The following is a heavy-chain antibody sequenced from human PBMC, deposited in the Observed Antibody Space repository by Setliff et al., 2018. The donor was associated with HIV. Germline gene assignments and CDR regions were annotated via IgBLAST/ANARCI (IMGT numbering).Heavy chain of an antibody. CDR1: GFTFSRYA. V-gene: IGHV3-49*04. CDR2: IRSKAYGGTA. Sequence: GGSLRLSCAASGFTFSRYAMNWVRQAPGKGLEWVGFIRSKAYGGTAEYAASVKGRFTVSRDDSKSIAYLQINSLKTEDTAVYYCTRDKGYAFDIWGQGTMVTVSS. D-gene: IGHD5-18*01. J-gene: IGHJ3*02. CDR3: TRDKGYAFDI.